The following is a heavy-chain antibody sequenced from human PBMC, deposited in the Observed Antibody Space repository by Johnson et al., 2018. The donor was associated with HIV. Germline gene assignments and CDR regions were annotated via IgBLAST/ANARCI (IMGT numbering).Heavy chain of an antibody. CDR1: GFIVSSNY. CDR3: AREGDWNIVSNGAFDI. D-gene: IGHD5/OR15-5a*01. CDR2: IYSGGST. Sequence: VQLVESGGGLVQPGGSLRLSCAASGFIVSSNYMSWVRQAPGKGLERVSFIYSGGSTHYADSLKGRFTISRDNYKNTLFLQMGSLRLEDMAVYYCAREGDWNIVSNGAFDIWGQGTMVTVSS. V-gene: IGHV3-53*04. J-gene: IGHJ3*02.